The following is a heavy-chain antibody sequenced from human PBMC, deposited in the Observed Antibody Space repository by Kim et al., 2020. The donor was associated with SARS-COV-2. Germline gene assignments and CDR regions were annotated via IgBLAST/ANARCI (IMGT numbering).Heavy chain of an antibody. D-gene: IGHD2-15*01. CDR3: AKEHCSGGSCYSFDY. V-gene: IGHV3-23*01. Sequence: DSVKGRFTISRDNSKNTLYLQMNSLRAEDTAVYYCAKEHCSGGSCYSFDYWGQGTLVTVSS. J-gene: IGHJ4*02.